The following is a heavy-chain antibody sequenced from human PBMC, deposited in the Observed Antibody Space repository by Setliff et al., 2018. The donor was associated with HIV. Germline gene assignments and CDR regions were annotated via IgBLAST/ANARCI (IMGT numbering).Heavy chain of an antibody. CDR1: GFTFSSYA. Sequence: LRLSCAASGFTFSSYAMSWVRQAPGKGLEWVSAISGSGGSTYYADSVKGRFTISRDNAKNSLYLQMNNLRAEDTAVYYCARDRHTSWSLEYWGRGTLVTVSS. D-gene: IGHD3-3*01. CDR3: ARDRHTSWSLEY. CDR2: ISGSGGST. J-gene: IGHJ4*02. V-gene: IGHV3-23*01.